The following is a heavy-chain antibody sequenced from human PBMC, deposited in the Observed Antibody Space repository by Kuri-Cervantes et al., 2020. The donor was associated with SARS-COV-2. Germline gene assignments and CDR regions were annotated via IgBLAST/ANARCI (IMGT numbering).Heavy chain of an antibody. J-gene: IGHJ4*02. V-gene: IGHV3-21*01. D-gene: IGHD2/OR15-2a*01. CDR2: ISSSSSYI. Sequence: GGSLRLSCAASGFTFSSYSMNWVRQAPGKGLEWVSFISSSSSYIYYADSVKGRFTISRDNAKNSLYLQMNSLRAEDTAVYYCARGEWDVVILLSAIALCDYWGQGTLVTVSS. CDR3: ARGEWDVVILLSAIALCDY. CDR1: GFTFSSYS.